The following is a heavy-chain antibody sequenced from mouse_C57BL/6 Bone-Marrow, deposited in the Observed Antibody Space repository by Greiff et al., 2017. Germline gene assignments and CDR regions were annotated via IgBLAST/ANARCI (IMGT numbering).Heavy chain of an antibody. CDR1: GYTFTSYW. J-gene: IGHJ4*01. CDR2: IYPGNSDT. Sequence: EVQLQQSGTVLARPGASVKMSCKTSGYTFTSYWMHWVKQRPGQGLEWIGAIYPGNSDTSYNQKFQGKAKLTAVTSASTAYMERSSLTNEDSAVYYGTRAGDGYFYYAMDYWGQGTSVTVSS. V-gene: IGHV1-5*01. CDR3: TRAGDGYFYYAMDY. D-gene: IGHD2-3*01.